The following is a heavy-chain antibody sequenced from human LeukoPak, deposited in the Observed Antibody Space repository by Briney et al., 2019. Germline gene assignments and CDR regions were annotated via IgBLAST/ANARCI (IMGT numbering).Heavy chain of an antibody. CDR1: GGSFSGYY. CDR3: ARRGEQWLVRARAFDI. J-gene: IGHJ3*02. V-gene: IGHV4-34*01. Sequence: SETLSLTCAVYGGSFSGYYWSWIRQPPGKGLEWIGEINHSGSTNYNPSLKSRVTISVDTSKNQFSLKLSSVTAADTAVYYCARRGEQWLVRARAFDIWGQGTMVTVSS. CDR2: INHSGST. D-gene: IGHD6-19*01.